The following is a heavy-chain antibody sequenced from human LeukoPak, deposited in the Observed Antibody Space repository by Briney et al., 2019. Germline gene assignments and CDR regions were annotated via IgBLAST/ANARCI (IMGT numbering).Heavy chain of an antibody. V-gene: IGHV3-23*01. D-gene: IGHD3-3*01. J-gene: IGHJ4*02. CDR3: AKDHVFRFVEWSLQSSYFDS. Sequence: GGSLRLSCEASGFTFSNNAMSWVRQAPGKGLEWVSVISGSGGSTYYADSVKGRFTISRDNSKNTLYLQMNSLRAEDTAIYYCAKDHVFRFVEWSLQSSYFDSWGQGSLVTVSS. CDR1: GFTFSNNA. CDR2: ISGSGGST.